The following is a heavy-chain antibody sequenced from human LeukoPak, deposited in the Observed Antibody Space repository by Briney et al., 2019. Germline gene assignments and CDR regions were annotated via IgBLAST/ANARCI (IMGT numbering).Heavy chain of an antibody. CDR2: ISAYNGNT. Sequence: ASVKVSCKASGYTFTNYGITWVRQAPGQGLEWMGWISAYNGNTNYAQKLQGRVTMTTDTSTSTAYMELRSLRSDDTAVYYCARGPRVSSSSWYDPRNYYYYYYMDVWGKGTTVTVSS. CDR1: GYTFTNYG. D-gene: IGHD6-13*01. CDR3: ARGPRVSSSSWYDPRNYYYYYYMDV. J-gene: IGHJ6*03. V-gene: IGHV1-18*01.